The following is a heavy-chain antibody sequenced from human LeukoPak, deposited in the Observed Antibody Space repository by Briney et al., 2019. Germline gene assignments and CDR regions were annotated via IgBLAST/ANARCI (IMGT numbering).Heavy chain of an antibody. Sequence: LGGSLRLSCAASGFTFSSYAMHWVRQAPGKGLEWVAVISYDGSNKYYADSVKGRFTISRDNSKNTLYLQMNSLRAEDTAVYYCARGDDIVVVPAAMTLFGSLDYWGQGTLVTVSS. V-gene: IGHV3-30*04. J-gene: IGHJ4*02. CDR2: ISYDGSNK. CDR1: GFTFSSYA. CDR3: ARGDDIVVVPAAMTLFGSLDY. D-gene: IGHD2-2*01.